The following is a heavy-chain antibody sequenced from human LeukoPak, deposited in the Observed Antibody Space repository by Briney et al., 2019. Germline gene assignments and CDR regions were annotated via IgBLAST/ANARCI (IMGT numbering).Heavy chain of an antibody. CDR3: ARMAGYGGSYYFDY. D-gene: IGHD1-26*01. J-gene: IGHJ4*02. CDR2: ISGDNANT. V-gene: IGHV1-18*01. CDR1: GYKLTSYG. Sequence: ASVRVSCKTSGYKLTSYGIIWVRQAPGQGLEWMGRISGDNANTAYAESFQGRVTMTTDASTSTAYMELSSLRSEDTAVYYCARMAGYGGSYYFDYWGQGTLVTVSS.